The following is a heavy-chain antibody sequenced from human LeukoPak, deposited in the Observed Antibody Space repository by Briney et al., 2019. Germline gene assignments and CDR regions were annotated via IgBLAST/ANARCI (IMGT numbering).Heavy chain of an antibody. J-gene: IGHJ2*01. D-gene: IGHD5-18*01. CDR3: ARVGWIQDWYFDL. Sequence: GGSLRLSCAASGFTFSSYSMNWVRQAPGKGLEWVSSISSSSSYICYADSVKGRFTISRDNAKNSLYLQMNSLRAEDTAVYYCARVGWIQDWYFDLWGRGTLVTVSS. CDR1: GFTFSSYS. V-gene: IGHV3-21*01. CDR2: ISSSSSYI.